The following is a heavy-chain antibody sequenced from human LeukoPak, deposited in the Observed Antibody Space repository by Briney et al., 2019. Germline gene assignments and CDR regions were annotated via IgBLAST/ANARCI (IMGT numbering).Heavy chain of an antibody. Sequence: AASVKVSCRASGGTFSSYAISWVRQAPGQGLEWMGGIIPIFGTANYAQKLQGRVTMTTDTSTSTAYMELRSLRSDDTAVYYCARDLVVVPAATSIGNWFDPWGQGTLVTVSS. CDR2: IIPIFGTA. D-gene: IGHD2-2*01. CDR3: ARDLVVVPAATSIGNWFDP. CDR1: GGTFSSYA. J-gene: IGHJ5*02. V-gene: IGHV1-69*05.